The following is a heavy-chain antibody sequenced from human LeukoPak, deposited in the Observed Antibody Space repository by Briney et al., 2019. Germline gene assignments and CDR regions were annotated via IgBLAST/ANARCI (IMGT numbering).Heavy chain of an antibody. D-gene: IGHD3-3*01. CDR1: GGSISSGSYY. V-gene: IGHV4-61*02. CDR3: ARARAIFGGARGSFDI. CDR2: IYTSGST. Sequence: SQTLSLTCTVSGGSISSGSYYWSWIRQPAGKGLQWIGSIYTSGSTNYNSFLKRRVTISVDTSKHLFSLNLSSVAAADTAVYCCARARAIFGGARGSFDIWGQGTMVTVSS. J-gene: IGHJ3*02.